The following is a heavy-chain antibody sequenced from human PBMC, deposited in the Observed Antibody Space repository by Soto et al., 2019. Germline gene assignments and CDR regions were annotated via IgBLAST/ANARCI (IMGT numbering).Heavy chain of an antibody. Sequence: GGSLRLSCAASGFTFSSYAMSWVRQAPGKGLEWVSAISGSGGSTYYADSVKGRFTISRDNSKNTLYLQMNSLRAEDTAVYYCAKDTGSSTRRGYSGYDWAYYFDYWGQGTLVTVSS. V-gene: IGHV3-23*01. CDR3: AKDTGSSTRRGYSGYDWAYYFDY. CDR2: ISGSGGST. D-gene: IGHD5-12*01. J-gene: IGHJ4*02. CDR1: GFTFSSYA.